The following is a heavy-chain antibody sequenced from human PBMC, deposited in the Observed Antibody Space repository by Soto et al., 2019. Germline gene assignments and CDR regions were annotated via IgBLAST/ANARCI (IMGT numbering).Heavy chain of an antibody. D-gene: IGHD3-10*01. V-gene: IGHV3-30*18. CDR1: GFTFSSYG. CDR2: ISYDGSNK. Sequence: GGSLRLSCAASGFTFSSYGMHWVRQAPGKGLEWVAVISYDGSNKYYADSVKGRFTISRDNSKNTLYLQMNSLRAEDTAAYYCAKIQGMVRGVITWDFDYWGQGTLVTVSS. CDR3: AKIQGMVRGVITWDFDY. J-gene: IGHJ4*02.